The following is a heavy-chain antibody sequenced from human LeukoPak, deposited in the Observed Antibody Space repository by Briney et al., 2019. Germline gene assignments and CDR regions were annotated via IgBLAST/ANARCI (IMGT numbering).Heavy chain of an antibody. Sequence: GASVKVSCKASGYTFTSYGISWVRQAPGQGLEWMGWISAYNGNTNYAQKLQGRVTMATDTSTSTAYMELRSLRSDDTAVYYCASSLVIAAAAPDGYWGQGTLVTVSS. CDR3: ASSLVIAAAAPDGY. D-gene: IGHD6-13*01. CDR2: ISAYNGNT. J-gene: IGHJ4*02. CDR1: GYTFTSYG. V-gene: IGHV1-18*01.